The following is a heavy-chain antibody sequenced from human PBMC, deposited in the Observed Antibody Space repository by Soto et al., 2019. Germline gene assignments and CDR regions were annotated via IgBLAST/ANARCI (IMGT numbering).Heavy chain of an antibody. D-gene: IGHD6-13*01. Sequence: SGGSLRLSCAASGFAFSTYAMTWVRQAPGKGLEWVSVISGSGGSSYYAASVKGRFTISRDNSKNMLFLQMNGLRAEDTAVYYCAKVTKRAAAGRYEYYKYGMDVWGQGTTVTVSS. CDR1: GFAFSTYA. J-gene: IGHJ6*02. CDR3: AKVTKRAAAGRYEYYKYGMDV. V-gene: IGHV3-23*01. CDR2: ISGSGGSS.